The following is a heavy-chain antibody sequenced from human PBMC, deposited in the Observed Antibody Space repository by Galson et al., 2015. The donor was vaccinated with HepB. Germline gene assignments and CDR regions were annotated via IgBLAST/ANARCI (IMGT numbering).Heavy chain of an antibody. V-gene: IGHV4-59*08. CDR1: GGSISNYY. CDR3: ARHPGRGSDGYAFDL. Sequence: LSLTCTVSGGSISNYYWSWIRQPPGKGLEWIGYVRYTGTTEYNPFLNRPVTISVDASGNQVSLRLRSVTAADTAVYFCARHPGRGSDGYAFDLWGQGTPVTVSA. CDR2: VRYTGTT. D-gene: IGHD2-21*02. J-gene: IGHJ4*02.